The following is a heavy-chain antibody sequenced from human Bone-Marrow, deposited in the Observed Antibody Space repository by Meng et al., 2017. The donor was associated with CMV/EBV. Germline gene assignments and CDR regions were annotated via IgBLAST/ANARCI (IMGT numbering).Heavy chain of an antibody. Sequence: GESLKISCKASGYTFTSYEINWVRQATGQGLEWMGWMNPNSGNTGYAQKFQGRVTMTTDTSTTTAYMELRSLRSDDTAVYYCAREGVQLWYYWGQGTRVTVSS. J-gene: IGHJ4*02. CDR3: AREGVQLWYY. CDR2: MNPNSGNT. D-gene: IGHD5-18*01. V-gene: IGHV1-8*01. CDR1: GYTFTSYE.